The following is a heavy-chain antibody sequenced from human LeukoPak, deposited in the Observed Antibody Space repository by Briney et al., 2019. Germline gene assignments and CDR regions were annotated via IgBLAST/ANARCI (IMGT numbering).Heavy chain of an antibody. CDR2: VSNDGSNQ. V-gene: IGHV3-30-3*01. Sequence: PGGSLRLSCAASGFTFSRYWIHWVRQAPGKGLEWVSVVSNDGSNQDYTDSVKGRFIISRDDSKSTVYLQMNSLRVDDTAMYYCARGPDPVVRGPRRAFDLWGQGTMVTVSS. CDR3: ARGPDPVVRGPRRAFDL. CDR1: GFTFSRYW. J-gene: IGHJ3*01. D-gene: IGHD3-10*01.